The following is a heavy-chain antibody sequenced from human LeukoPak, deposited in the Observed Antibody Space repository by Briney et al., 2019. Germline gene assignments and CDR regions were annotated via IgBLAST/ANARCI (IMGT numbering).Heavy chain of an antibody. J-gene: IGHJ4*02. D-gene: IGHD5-18*01. CDR1: GDSISAYH. Sequence: PSETLSLTCSVSGDSISAYHWNWIRKPPGKGLEWIGYMQSTGNSKYNLSLKNRVNIFIDMSKNQFVLNLRSVTAADTAVYYCARDKRHSYGRYFDPWGQGMLVTVSS. CDR3: ARDKRHSYGRYFDP. V-gene: IGHV4-59*01. CDR2: MQSTGNS.